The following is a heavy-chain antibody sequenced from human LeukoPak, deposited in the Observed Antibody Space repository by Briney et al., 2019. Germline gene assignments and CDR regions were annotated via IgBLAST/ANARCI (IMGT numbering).Heavy chain of an antibody. Sequence: PGGSLRLSCAASGFTFSSYAMSWVRQAPGKGLEWVSAISGSGISTYYADSVKGRFTISRDNSKNTLYLQMNSLRAEDTAEYYCAKAASMVRGVISYYFDYWGQGTLVTVSS. CDR2: ISGSGIST. CDR3: AKAASMVRGVISYYFDY. D-gene: IGHD3-10*01. CDR1: GFTFSSYA. V-gene: IGHV3-23*01. J-gene: IGHJ4*02.